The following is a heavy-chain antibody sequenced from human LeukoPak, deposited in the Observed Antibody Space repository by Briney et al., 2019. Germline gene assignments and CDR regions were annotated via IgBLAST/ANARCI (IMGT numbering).Heavy chain of an antibody. CDR2: MNPSSGNT. J-gene: IGHJ4*02. V-gene: IGHV1-8*01. CDR1: GYTFTSQD. Sequence: ASVKVSCKASGYTFTSQDVNWVRQATGQGLEWMGWMNPSSGNTGYAPKLQGRVTMTRDTSSMTAFMELTSLTSEDTAVYYCARGTPAITFGGIIVTSWFYFDYWGQGTRVTISS. D-gene: IGHD3-16*02. CDR3: ARGTPAITFGGIIVTSWFYFDY.